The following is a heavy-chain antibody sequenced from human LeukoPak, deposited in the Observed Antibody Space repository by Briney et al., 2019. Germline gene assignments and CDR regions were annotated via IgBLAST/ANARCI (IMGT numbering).Heavy chain of an antibody. CDR2: IYASGSA. D-gene: IGHD3-10*01. V-gene: IGHV4-4*07. CDR1: GGSISTYY. J-gene: IGHJ6*02. Sequence: SETLSLTCTVSGGSISTYYWSWIGQPAGKGLEWIGRIYASGSANYNPSLKSRVTMSVDTSKNQFSLKLSSVTAADTAVYYCAKSITMAPNYYYGMDVWGQGTTVTVSS. CDR3: AKSITMAPNYYYGMDV.